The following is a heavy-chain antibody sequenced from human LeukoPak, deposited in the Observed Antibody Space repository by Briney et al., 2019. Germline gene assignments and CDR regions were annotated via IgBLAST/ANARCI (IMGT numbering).Heavy chain of an antibody. CDR1: GXTFSNNA. CDR2: FSGGGSNT. V-gene: IGHV3-23*01. Sequence: GGSLTLSCAAYGXTFSNNAMSWVRQAPGKGLEWVSAFSGGGSNTYYADSVKGRFTISRDNSKNTLYLQMNSLRAEDTALYYCARRMAVAGSFDYWGQGTLVTVSS. D-gene: IGHD6-19*01. J-gene: IGHJ4*02. CDR3: ARRMAVAGSFDY.